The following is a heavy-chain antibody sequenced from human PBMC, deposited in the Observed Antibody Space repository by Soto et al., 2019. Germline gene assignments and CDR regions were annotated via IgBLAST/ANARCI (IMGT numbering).Heavy chain of an antibody. CDR1: GFTSSSYA. Sequence: PGGSLRLSCAASGFTSSSYAMSWVRQAPGKGLEWVSAISGSGSNTYYADSVKGRFTISRDNSKNTLFLQMNSLRAEDTAVYYCAKDPRYPVPYWGQGTLVTVSS. V-gene: IGHV3-23*01. CDR2: ISGSGSNT. D-gene: IGHD1-1*01. CDR3: AKDPRYPVPY. J-gene: IGHJ4*02.